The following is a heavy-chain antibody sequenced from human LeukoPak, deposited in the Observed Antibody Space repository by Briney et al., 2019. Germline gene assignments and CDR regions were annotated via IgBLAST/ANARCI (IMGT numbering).Heavy chain of an antibody. V-gene: IGHV1-2*02. Sequence: ASVKVSCKASGYTLTGYYMHWVRQAPGQGLEWMGWINPNSGGTNYAQKFQGRVTMTTDTSTSTAYMELRSLRSDDTAVYYCARDNSGGSTWWFDPWGQGTMVTVSS. J-gene: IGHJ5*02. CDR1: GYTLTGYY. D-gene: IGHD2-15*01. CDR3: ARDNSGGSTWWFDP. CDR2: INPNSGGT.